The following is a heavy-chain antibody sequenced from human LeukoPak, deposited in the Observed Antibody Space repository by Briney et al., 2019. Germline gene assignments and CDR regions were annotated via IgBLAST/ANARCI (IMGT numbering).Heavy chain of an antibody. CDR2: IYTSGST. V-gene: IGHV4-4*07. CDR3: ARDGSSWSHDAFDI. D-gene: IGHD6-13*01. CDR1: GGSISSYY. J-gene: IGHJ3*02. Sequence: PSETLSRTCTVSGGSISSYYWSWIRQPAGKGLEWIGRIYTSGSTNYNPSLKSRVTMSVDTSKSQFSLKLSSVTAADTAVYYCARDGSSWSHDAFDIWGQGTMVTVSS.